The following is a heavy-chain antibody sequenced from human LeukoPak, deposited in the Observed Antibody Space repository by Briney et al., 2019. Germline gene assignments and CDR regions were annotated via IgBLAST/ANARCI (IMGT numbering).Heavy chain of an antibody. Sequence: GYIYYSGSTDYNPSLKSRVTISVDTSKNQFSLKLSSVTAADTAVYFCARLAPYGSGSFFDYWGQGTLVTVSS. D-gene: IGHD3-10*01. V-gene: IGHV4-59*08. J-gene: IGHJ4*02. CDR2: IYYSGST. CDR3: ARLAPYGSGSFFDY.